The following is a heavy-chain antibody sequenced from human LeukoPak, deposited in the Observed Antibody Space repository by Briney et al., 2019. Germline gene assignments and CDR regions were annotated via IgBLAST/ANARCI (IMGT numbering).Heavy chain of an antibody. J-gene: IGHJ4*02. D-gene: IGHD6-19*01. V-gene: IGHV3-48*01. CDR1: GFTFSSYS. CDR3: ARDLQVEQWLPPSPPNAY. Sequence: GGSLRLSCAASGFTFSSYSINWVRQAPGKGLEWVSSMSSSSSTIYYADSVKGRFTISRDNAKNSLYLQMNSLRAEDTAVYYCARDLQVEQWLPPSPPNAYWGQGTLVTVSS. CDR2: MSSSSSTI.